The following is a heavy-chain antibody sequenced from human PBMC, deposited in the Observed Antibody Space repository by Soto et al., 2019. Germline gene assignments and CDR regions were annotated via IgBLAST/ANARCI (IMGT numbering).Heavy chain of an antibody. J-gene: IGHJ4*02. CDR1: GFTFDDYA. CDR2: ISWNRGSI. Sequence: EVQLVESGGGLVQPGRSLRLSCAASGFTFDDYAMPWGRQAPGKGLAWVSGISWNRGSIGYEDCVKGRFTISRDNAKNPLYLQMNSLRAEDTALYYLAKDITAAAPSEYWGQGTLVTGSS. V-gene: IGHV3-9*01. CDR3: AKDITAAAPSEY. D-gene: IGHD6-13*01.